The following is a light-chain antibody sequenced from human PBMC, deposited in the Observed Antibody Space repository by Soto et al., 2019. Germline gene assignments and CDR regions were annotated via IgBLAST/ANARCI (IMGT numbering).Light chain of an antibody. CDR1: QSISSW. CDR2: KAS. V-gene: IGKV1-5*03. CDR3: QQYNSYPLT. J-gene: IGKJ4*01. Sequence: DIQMTQSPSTLSAYVGDRVTIPCRASQSISSWLAWYQQKPGRAPKLLIYKASSLESGVPSRFSGSGSGTEFTLTISSLQPDDFATYYCQQYNSYPLTFGGGTKVDIK.